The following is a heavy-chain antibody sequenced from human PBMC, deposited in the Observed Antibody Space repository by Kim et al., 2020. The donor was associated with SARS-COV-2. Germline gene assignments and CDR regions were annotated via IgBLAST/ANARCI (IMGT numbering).Heavy chain of an antibody. J-gene: IGHJ5*02. Sequence: RTTYADSVKGRFTIARDNSKDTRYLQINSLRVEDTAVYYCVRNVYGDLGPWGQGTLVTVSS. D-gene: IGHD4-17*01. CDR3: VRNVYGDLGP. CDR2: RT. V-gene: IGHV3-23*01.